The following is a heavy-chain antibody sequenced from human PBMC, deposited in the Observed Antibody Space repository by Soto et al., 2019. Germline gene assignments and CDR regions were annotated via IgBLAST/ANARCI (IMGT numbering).Heavy chain of an antibody. CDR2: IKSKTDGGTT. J-gene: IGHJ4*02. Sequence: GGSLRLSCAASGFTFSNAWMNWVRQAPGKGLEWVGRIKSKTDGGTTDYAAPVKGRFTISRDDSKNTLYLQMNSLKTEDTAVYYCTTDFFGHPQLWYYWGQGTLVTVSS. CDR1: GFTFSNAW. CDR3: TTDFFGHPQLWYY. D-gene: IGHD5-18*01. V-gene: IGHV3-15*07.